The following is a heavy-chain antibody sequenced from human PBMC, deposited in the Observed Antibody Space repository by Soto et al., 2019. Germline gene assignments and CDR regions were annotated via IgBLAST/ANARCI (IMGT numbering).Heavy chain of an antibody. J-gene: IGHJ4*02. CDR2: IYWNDDK. D-gene: IGHD5-18*01. V-gene: IGHV2-5*01. Sequence: SGPTLVNPTQTLTLTCTFSGFSLSTNGVGVGWIRQPPGKALEWLALIYWNDDKRYSPSLKSRLTITKDTSENQVVLTMTNMDPVDTATYYCAHSKLTHGYSADYWGQGTLVTVSS. CDR3: AHSKLTHGYSADY. CDR1: GFSLSTNGVG.